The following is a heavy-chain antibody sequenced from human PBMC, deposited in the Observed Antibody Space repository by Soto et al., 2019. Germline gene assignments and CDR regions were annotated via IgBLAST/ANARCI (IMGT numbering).Heavy chain of an antibody. CDR1: GYTFTSYG. CDR2: ISGYNAKT. Sequence: VASVKVSCQASGYTFTSYGISWVRQAPGQGLEWMGWISGYNAKTSYAEKFQGRVTMSADTSTSTAYMELRSLRPDATAVYYCAIEDQWVAESPGDVFDIWGQGTKVTVSS. CDR3: AIEDQWVAESPGDVFDI. J-gene: IGHJ3*02. V-gene: IGHV1-18*01. D-gene: IGHD6-19*01.